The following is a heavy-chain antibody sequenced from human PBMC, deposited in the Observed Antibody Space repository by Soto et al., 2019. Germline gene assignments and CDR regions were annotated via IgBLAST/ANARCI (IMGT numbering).Heavy chain of an antibody. Sequence: SETLSLTCAVSGASISTSYWWSWVRQSPGKGLEWIGEIHYSGITNYNPSLKSRVTISLDKSKNQFSLNLNSVTAADTDIFYCTRALLKSIDYWGLGTLVTVSS. CDR2: IHYSGIT. CDR1: GASISTSYW. J-gene: IGHJ4*02. CDR3: TRALLKSIDY. V-gene: IGHV4-4*02.